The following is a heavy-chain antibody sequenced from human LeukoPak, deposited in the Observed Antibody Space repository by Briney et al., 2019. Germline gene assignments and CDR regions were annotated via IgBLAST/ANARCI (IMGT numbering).Heavy chain of an antibody. D-gene: IGHD3-10*01. CDR1: GFPFIDDW. Sequence: GGSLRLSSAPSGFPFIDDWMSSGCQAPGEGVEWVGRIKKKGDGGTTDYAAPVKGRFTISRDDLKNMLYLEMNTLKIEETAVYYCTTVTMVRDYDYWGQGTLVTVSS. CDR3: TTVTMVRDYDY. CDR2: IKKKGDGGTT. J-gene: IGHJ4*02. V-gene: IGHV3-15*01.